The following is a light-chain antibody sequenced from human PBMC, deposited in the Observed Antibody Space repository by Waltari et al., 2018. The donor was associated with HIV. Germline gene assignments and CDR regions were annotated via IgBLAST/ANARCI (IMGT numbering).Light chain of an antibody. J-gene: IGLJ1*01. CDR1: SSDVGAYNS. CDR2: EVN. Sequence: QSALTQPASVSGSLGQSITISCTGTSSDVGAYNSVSWYQQRPGKVPKLLIYEVNSRPTGIDNRFSGSKSGNTASLTISGRQVEDEADYYCSSFTGSNTDVFGSGTKVTVL. CDR3: SSFTGSNTDV. V-gene: IGLV2-14*01.